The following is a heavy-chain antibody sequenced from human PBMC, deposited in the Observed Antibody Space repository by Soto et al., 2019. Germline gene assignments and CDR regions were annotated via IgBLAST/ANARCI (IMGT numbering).Heavy chain of an antibody. V-gene: IGHV3-23*01. J-gene: IGHJ4*02. CDR3: AKSSLLQQLVRGLLFDY. Sequence: HPGGSLRLSCAASGFPFSIYAMSWVRQSPGKGLEWVSAISGSGGSTYYADSVKGRFTISRDNSKNTLYLQMNSLRAEDTAVYYCAKSSLLQQLVRGLLFDYWDQGSRVTFSS. D-gene: IGHD6-13*01. CDR2: ISGSGGST. CDR1: GFPFSIYA.